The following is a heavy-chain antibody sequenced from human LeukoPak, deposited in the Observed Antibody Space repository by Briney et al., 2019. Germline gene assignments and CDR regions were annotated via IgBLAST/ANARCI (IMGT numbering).Heavy chain of an antibody. Sequence: GRSLRLSCAASGFTFSSYGMHWVRQAPGKGLEWVAVISYEGSNTYYADSVKGRLTISRDNSKNTLYLQMNSLRAEDTAVYYCAKEREVYYDFWNGHYDYYGMDVWGQGTTVTGSS. CDR3: AKEREVYYDFWNGHYDYYGMDV. V-gene: IGHV3-30*18. CDR1: GFTFSSYG. J-gene: IGHJ6*02. D-gene: IGHD3-3*01. CDR2: ISYEGSNT.